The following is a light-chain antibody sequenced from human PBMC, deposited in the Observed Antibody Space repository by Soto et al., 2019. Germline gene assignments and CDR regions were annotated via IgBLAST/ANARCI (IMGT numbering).Light chain of an antibody. Sequence: QSVLTQPPSVSGAPGQRVTISCTGSSSNIGAGYDVHWYQQLRGTAPKLLIYGNSNRPSGVPDRFSGSKSGTSASLAITGLQAEDEADYYCQFYDSSLSGSVFGGGTKLTVL. CDR3: QFYDSSLSGSV. CDR1: SSNIGAGYD. J-gene: IGLJ2*01. V-gene: IGLV1-40*01. CDR2: GNS.